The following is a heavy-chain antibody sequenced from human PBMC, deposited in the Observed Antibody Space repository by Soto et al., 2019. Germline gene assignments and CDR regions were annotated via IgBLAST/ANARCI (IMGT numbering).Heavy chain of an antibody. V-gene: IGHV1-8*01. J-gene: IGHJ4*02. CDR3: ARGHSTIFGERSIWDHFDY. CDR1: GYTFTIHD. Sequence: GASVKVSCKASGYTFTIHDINWVRQATGQGLEWMGWMNPNSGNTGYAQKFQGRVSMTRNTSISTAYMELSSLRSEDTAVYYRARGHSTIFGERSIWDHFDYWGQGTLVTVSS. CDR2: MNPNSGNT. D-gene: IGHD3-10*02.